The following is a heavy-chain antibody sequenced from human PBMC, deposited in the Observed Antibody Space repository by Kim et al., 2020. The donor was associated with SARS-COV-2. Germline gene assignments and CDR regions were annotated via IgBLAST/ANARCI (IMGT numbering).Heavy chain of an antibody. Sequence: SETLSLTCTVSGGSISSSSYYWGWIRQPPGKGLEWIGSIYYSGSTYYNPSLKSRVTISVDTSKNQFSLKLSSVTAADTAVYYCASQGGRDIVVVPAVPDNWFDPWGQGTLVTVSS. J-gene: IGHJ5*02. D-gene: IGHD2-2*01. CDR2: IYYSGST. V-gene: IGHV4-39*07. CDR3: ASQGGRDIVVVPAVPDNWFDP. CDR1: GGSISSSSYY.